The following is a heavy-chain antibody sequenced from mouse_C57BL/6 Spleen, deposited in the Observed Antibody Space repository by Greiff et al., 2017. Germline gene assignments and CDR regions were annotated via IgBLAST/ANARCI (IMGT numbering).Heavy chain of an antibody. J-gene: IGHJ4*01. D-gene: IGHD1-1*01. Sequence: QVQLQQPGAELVKPGASVKLSCKASGYTFTSYWLHWVKQRPGQGLEWIGIIHPNSGSTNYNEKFKSKATLTVDKSSSTAYMQLSSLTSEYSAVYDCASLLTTGVEGPAMDYWGQGTSVTVSS. V-gene: IGHV1-64*01. CDR3: ASLLTTGVEGPAMDY. CDR2: IHPNSGST. CDR1: GYTFTSYW.